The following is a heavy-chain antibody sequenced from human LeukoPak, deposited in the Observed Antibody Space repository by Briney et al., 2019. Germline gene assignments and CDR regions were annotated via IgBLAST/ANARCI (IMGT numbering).Heavy chain of an antibody. CDR1: GFTFGDYA. J-gene: IGHJ4*02. Sequence: GGSLRLSCTTSGFTFGDYAMSWVRQAPGKGLEWVGFIRSKAYGGTTEYAASVKGRFTISRDDSRRIVYLEMNSLKTEDTAVYYCTREGRGSDAFDYWGQGTLVTVSS. V-gene: IGHV3-49*04. CDR2: IRSKAYGGTT. CDR3: TREGRGSDAFDY. D-gene: IGHD3-16*01.